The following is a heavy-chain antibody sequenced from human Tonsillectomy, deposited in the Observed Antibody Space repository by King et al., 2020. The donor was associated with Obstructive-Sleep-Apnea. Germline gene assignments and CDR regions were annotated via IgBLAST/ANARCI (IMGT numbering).Heavy chain of an antibody. V-gene: IGHV5-51*01. CDR1: GYSCTSYW. J-gene: IGHJ5*02. CDR3: ARVPMARNWFDP. D-gene: IGHD3-10*01. Sequence: VQLVQSGAEVKKPGESLKISCKDSGYSCTSYWIGWVRHMPWKGLEWMGIIFPGDSDTRYSPSFQGQVTIPADKSISTAYLQWSSLKASDTAMYYCARVPMARNWFDPWGQGTLVTVSS. CDR2: IFPGDSDT.